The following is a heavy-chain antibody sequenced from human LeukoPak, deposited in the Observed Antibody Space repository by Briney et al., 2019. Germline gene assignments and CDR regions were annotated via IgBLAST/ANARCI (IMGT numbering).Heavy chain of an antibody. D-gene: IGHD6-19*01. V-gene: IGHV1-2*02. Sequence: GASVKVSCKASGYTFTGYYMHWVRQAPGQGLEWMGWINPNSGGTNYAQKFQDRVTMTRDTSISTAYMELSRLRSDDTAVYYCASETPGYSSGWYSWNRWFDPWGQGTLVTVSS. CDR1: GYTFTGYY. J-gene: IGHJ5*02. CDR2: INPNSGGT. CDR3: ASETPGYSSGWYSWNRWFDP.